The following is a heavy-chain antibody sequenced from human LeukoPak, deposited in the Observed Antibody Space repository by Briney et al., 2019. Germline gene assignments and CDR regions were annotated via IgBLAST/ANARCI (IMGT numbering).Heavy chain of an antibody. V-gene: IGHV3-23*01. D-gene: IGHD3-22*01. J-gene: IGHJ4*02. CDR3: AKNMILDNDNYYFDY. CDR1: GFTFSSYA. CDR2: ISGSDNST. Sequence: GGSLRLSCAASGFTFSSYAMTWVRQAPGKGLEWVSAISGSDNSTYYADSVKGRFTISRDTSKNTLYLQMNSLTAEDTAVYYCAKNMILDNDNYYFDYWGQGTLVTVSS.